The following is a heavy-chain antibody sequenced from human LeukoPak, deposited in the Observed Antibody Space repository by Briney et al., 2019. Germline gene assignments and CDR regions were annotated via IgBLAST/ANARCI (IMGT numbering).Heavy chain of an antibody. J-gene: IGHJ6*03. Sequence: PSETLSLTCTVSGGSISSYYWSWIRQPPGKGLEWIGYIYYSGSTNYNPSLKSRDTISVDTSKNQFSLKLSSVTAADTAVYYCARYNYCSSTSCYYYYYYMDVWGKGTTVTVPS. CDR1: GGSISSYY. V-gene: IGHV4-59*01. D-gene: IGHD2-2*01. CDR2: IYYSGST. CDR3: ARYNYCSSTSCYYYYYYMDV.